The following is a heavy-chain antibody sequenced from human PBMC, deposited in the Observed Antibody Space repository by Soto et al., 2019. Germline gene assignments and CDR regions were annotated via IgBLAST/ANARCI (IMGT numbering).Heavy chain of an antibody. D-gene: IGHD6-13*01. J-gene: IGHJ6*02. V-gene: IGHV1-3*01. CDR3: ARDPAAGTSRYYYYYGMDV. Sequence: GASVKVSCKASGYTFTSYAMHWVRQAPGQRLEWMGWINAGNGNTKYSQKFQGRVTITRDTSASTAYMELSSLRSEDTAVYYCARDPAAGTSRYYYYYGMDVWGQGTTVTVSS. CDR1: GYTFTSYA. CDR2: INAGNGNT.